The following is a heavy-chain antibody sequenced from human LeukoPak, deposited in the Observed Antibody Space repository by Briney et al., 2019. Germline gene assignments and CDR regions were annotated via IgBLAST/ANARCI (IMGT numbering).Heavy chain of an antibody. V-gene: IGHV4-34*01. CDR3: ARAPITMVRARSTRFRYFDL. CDR2: INHSGST. Sequence: PSETLSLTCAVYGGSFSGYYWSWIRQPPGKGLEWIGEINHSGSTNYNPSLKSRVTISVDTSKNQFSLKLSSVTAADTAVYYCARAPITMVRARSTRFRYFDLWGRGTLVTVSS. J-gene: IGHJ2*01. CDR1: GGSFSGYY. D-gene: IGHD3-10*01.